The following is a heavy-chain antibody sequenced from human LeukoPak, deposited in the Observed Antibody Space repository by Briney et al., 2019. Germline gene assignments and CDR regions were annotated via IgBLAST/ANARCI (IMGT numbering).Heavy chain of an antibody. J-gene: IGHJ4*02. V-gene: IGHV3-74*01. Sequence: LPGGSLRLSCAASGFTFSGYWMHWVRQAPGKGLVWVSYISNDGSGTSYADSVKGRFTISRDNAKNTVDLHMNSLRAEDTAVYYCARGDDPPKYYFDYWGQGTLVTVSS. D-gene: IGHD3-16*01. CDR3: ARGDDPPKYYFDY. CDR2: ISNDGSGT. CDR1: GFTFSGYW.